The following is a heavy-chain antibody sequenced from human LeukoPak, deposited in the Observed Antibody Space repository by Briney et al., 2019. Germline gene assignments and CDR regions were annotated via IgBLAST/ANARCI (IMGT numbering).Heavy chain of an antibody. CDR3: ARDGGPGYSSSWYLY. Sequence: GGSLRLSCAASGFTFSDYYMSWIRQAPGKGLEWVSYISSSGSTIYYADSVKGRFTISRDNVKNSLYLQMNSLRAEDTAVYYCARDGGPGYSSSWYLYWGQGTLVTVSS. CDR1: GFTFSDYY. D-gene: IGHD6-13*01. V-gene: IGHV3-11*04. CDR2: ISSSGSTI. J-gene: IGHJ4*02.